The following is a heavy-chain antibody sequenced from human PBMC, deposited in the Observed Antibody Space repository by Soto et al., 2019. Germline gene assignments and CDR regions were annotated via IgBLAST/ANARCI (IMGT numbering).Heavy chain of an antibody. D-gene: IGHD4-17*01. CDR3: ARTDYGDYNYWRDY. J-gene: IGHJ4*02. V-gene: IGHV4-31*03. CDR1: GVSINSATNF. Sequence: SETLSLTCTVSGVSINSATNFWNWIRQHPGKGPEWIGYISYTGNSYYNPSLKSRISISVDTSKNQFSLKLSSVTAADTAVYYCARTDYGDYNYWRDYWGQGTLVTVSS. CDR2: ISYTGNS.